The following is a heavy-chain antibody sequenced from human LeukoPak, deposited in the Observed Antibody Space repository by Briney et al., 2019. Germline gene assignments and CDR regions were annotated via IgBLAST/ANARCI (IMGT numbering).Heavy chain of an antibody. J-gene: IGHJ4*02. CDR1: GFTFSSYA. Sequence: PGGSLRLSCAASGFTFSSYAMSWVRQAPGKGLEWVSAISGSGGSTYYADSVKGRFTISRGNSKNTLYLQMNSLRAEDTAVYYCAKAVLLWYEYYFDYWGQGTLVTVSS. CDR2: ISGSGGST. V-gene: IGHV3-23*01. D-gene: IGHD3-10*01. CDR3: AKAVLLWYEYYFDY.